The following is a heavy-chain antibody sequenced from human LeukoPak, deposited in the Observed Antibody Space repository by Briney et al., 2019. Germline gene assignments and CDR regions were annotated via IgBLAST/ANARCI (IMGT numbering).Heavy chain of an antibody. CDR3: ARGRAGFSGSWYVY. V-gene: IGHV1-46*01. CDR1: GYTFTSYY. Sequence: ASVKVSCKASGYTFTSYYMHWVRQAPGQGPEXXXXXNPSDGSTSYAQKFQGRVAMTRDTSTSTVFMELSSLTSEDAAVYYCARGRAGFSGSWYVYWGQGTLVTVSS. D-gene: IGHD6-13*01. J-gene: IGHJ4*02. CDR2: XNPSDGST.